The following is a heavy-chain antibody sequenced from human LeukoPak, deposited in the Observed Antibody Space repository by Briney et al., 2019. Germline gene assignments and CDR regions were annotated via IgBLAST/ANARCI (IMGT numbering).Heavy chain of an antibody. V-gene: IGHV3-30-3*01. D-gene: IGHD3-22*01. Sequence: GGSLRLSCAASGFTFSSYAMHWVRQAPGKGLEWVAVISYDGSNKYYADSVKGRFTISRDNSKNTLYLQMNSLRAEDTAVYYCAIGVVITTAFDNWGQGTLVTVSS. CDR3: AIGVVITTAFDN. CDR2: ISYDGSNK. J-gene: IGHJ4*02. CDR1: GFTFSSYA.